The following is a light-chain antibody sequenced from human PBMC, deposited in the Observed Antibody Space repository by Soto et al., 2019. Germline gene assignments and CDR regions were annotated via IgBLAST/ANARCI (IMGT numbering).Light chain of an antibody. J-gene: IGLJ1*01. V-gene: IGLV2-11*01. Sequence: QSALTQPRSVSGSPGQSVTISCTGTSSDVGVYNYVSWYQQHPGKAPKLIIYDVNKRPSGVPDRFSGSKSDNTASLTISGLQAEDEADYYCCSYAGSYTYVFGTATKLTVL. CDR3: CSYAGSYTYV. CDR1: SSDVGVYNY. CDR2: DVN.